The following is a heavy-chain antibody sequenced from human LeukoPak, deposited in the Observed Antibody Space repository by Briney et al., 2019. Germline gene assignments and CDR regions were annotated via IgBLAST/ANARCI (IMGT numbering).Heavy chain of an antibody. CDR1: GGSFSGYY. CDR2: INHSGST. J-gene: IGHJ6*03. V-gene: IGHV4-34*01. CDR3: ARRYYYGSGSYYNRIYYYYMDV. Sequence: SSETLSLTCAVYGGSFSGYYWSWIRQPPGKGLEWIGEINHSGSTNYNPSLKSRVTISVDTSKNQFSLKLSSVTAADTAVYYCARRYYYGSGSYYNRIYYYYMDVWGKGTTVTISS. D-gene: IGHD3-10*01.